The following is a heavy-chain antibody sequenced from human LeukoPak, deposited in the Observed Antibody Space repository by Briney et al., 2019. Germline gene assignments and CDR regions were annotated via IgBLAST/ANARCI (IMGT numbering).Heavy chain of an antibody. J-gene: IGHJ5*02. V-gene: IGHV1-8*02. CDR2: MNPNSGNT. CDR1: GGTFSSYA. CDR3: ARRPFDP. Sequence: ASVKVSCKASGGTFSSYAISWVRQATGQGLEWMGWMNPNSGNTGYAQKFQGRVTMTRNTSISTAYMELSSLRSEDTAVYYCARRPFDPWGQGTLVTVSS.